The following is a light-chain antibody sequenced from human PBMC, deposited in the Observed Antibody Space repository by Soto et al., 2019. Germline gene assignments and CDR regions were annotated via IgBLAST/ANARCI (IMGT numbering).Light chain of an antibody. V-gene: IGLV1-36*01. CDR2: YNN. CDR1: DSDIGSNA. CDR3: ASWDDTLSGPV. Sequence: QSVLAQPPSVSEAPRRRVTISCSGSDSDIGSNAVNWYQQLPGKAPKLLIYYNNVLSSGVSDRFSASKSGTSASLAISGLQSEDEDDYYCASWDDTLSGPVFGGGTKLTVL. J-gene: IGLJ3*02.